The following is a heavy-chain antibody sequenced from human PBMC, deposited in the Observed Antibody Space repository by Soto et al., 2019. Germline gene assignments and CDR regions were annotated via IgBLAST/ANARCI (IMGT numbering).Heavy chain of an antibody. D-gene: IGHD6-19*01. CDR2: IYYSGST. V-gene: IGHV4-39*01. CDR1: GGSISSSSYY. CDR3: ARHSFGLQYSSGWYHDY. Sequence: SETLSLTCTVSGGSISSSSYYWGWIRQPPGKGLGWIGSIYYSGSTYYNPSLKSRVTISVDTSKNQFSLKLSSVTAADTAVYYCARHSFGLQYSSGWYHDYWGQGTLVTVSS. J-gene: IGHJ4*02.